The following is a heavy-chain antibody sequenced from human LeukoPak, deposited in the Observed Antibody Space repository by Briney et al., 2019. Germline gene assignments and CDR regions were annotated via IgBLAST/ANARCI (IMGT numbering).Heavy chain of an antibody. D-gene: IGHD1-26*01. Sequence: ASLKVSCKASGYTFTGYYMHWVRQAPGQGLEWMGWINPNSGGTNYAQKFQGRVTMTRDTSISTAYMELSRLRSDDTAVYYCARGQVGGALNFDYWGQGTLVTVSS. V-gene: IGHV1-2*02. CDR1: GYTFTGYY. CDR2: INPNSGGT. CDR3: ARGQVGGALNFDY. J-gene: IGHJ4*02.